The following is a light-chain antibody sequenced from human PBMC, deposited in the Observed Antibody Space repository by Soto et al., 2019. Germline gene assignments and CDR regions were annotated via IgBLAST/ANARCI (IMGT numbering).Light chain of an antibody. J-gene: IGLJ1*01. CDR1: SSNIESNT. CDR2: SNY. CDR3: AAWDDILNGYV. Sequence: QSVLTQPPSASGTPGQRVTISCSGSSSNIESNTETWYQQLPGTAPKLVIYSNYDRPSGVPDRFSGSTSGTSASLVIRGLQSEDEADYYCAAWDDILNGYVFGGGTKLTVL. V-gene: IGLV1-44*01.